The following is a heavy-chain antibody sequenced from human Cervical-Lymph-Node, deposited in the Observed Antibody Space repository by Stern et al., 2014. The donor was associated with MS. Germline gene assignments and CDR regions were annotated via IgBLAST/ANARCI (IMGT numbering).Heavy chain of an antibody. V-gene: IGHV3-30*18. Sequence: VQLVESGGGVVQPGRSLSLSCAASGFTFSSYDMHWVRQAPGKGLGWGAVISHDGSNKYYADSVKGRFTISRDNSKNTLYLQMNTLRAEETAVYYCAKGEFCSNTSCYPDVFDIWGQGTKVTVSS. D-gene: IGHD2-2*01. CDR3: AKGEFCSNTSCYPDVFDI. CDR2: ISHDGSNK. J-gene: IGHJ3*02. CDR1: GFTFSSYD.